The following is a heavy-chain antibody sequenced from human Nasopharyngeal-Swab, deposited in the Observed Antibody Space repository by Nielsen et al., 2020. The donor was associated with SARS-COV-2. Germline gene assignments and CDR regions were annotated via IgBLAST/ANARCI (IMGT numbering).Heavy chain of an antibody. CDR2: IDWDDDK. J-gene: IGHJ3*02. CDR3: ARIPNYDSSGYYYDAFDI. D-gene: IGHD3-22*01. CDR1: GFSLSTSGMC. Sequence: SGPTLVKPTETLTLTCTVSGFSLSTSGMCVSWIRQPPGKALEWLARIDWDDDKYYSTSLKTRLTISKDTSKNQVVLTMTNMDPVDTATYYCARIPNYDSSGYYYDAFDIWGQGTMVTVSS. V-gene: IGHV2-70*11.